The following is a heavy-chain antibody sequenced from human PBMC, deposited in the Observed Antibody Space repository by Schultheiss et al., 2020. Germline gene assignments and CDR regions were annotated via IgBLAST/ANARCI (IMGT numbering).Heavy chain of an antibody. CDR2: ISSSSSTI. Sequence: GGSLRLSCAASGFTFSSYSMNWVRQAPGKGPEWVSYISSSSSTIYYADSVKGRFTISRDNAKNSLYLQMNSLRAEDTALYYCAKDISSTGYQNYYYGIDVWGQGTTVTVSS. CDR1: GFTFSSYS. V-gene: IGHV3-48*04. J-gene: IGHJ6*02. CDR3: AKDISSTGYQNYYYGIDV. D-gene: IGHD6-13*01.